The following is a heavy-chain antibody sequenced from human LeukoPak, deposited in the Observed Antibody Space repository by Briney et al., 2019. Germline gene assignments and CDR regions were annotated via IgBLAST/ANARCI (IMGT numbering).Heavy chain of an antibody. CDR1: GYTFTGYY. CDR2: INPNSGGT. Sequence: PWGSVKVSCKASGYTFTGYYMHWVRQAPGQGLEWVGGINPNSGGTNYAQKFQGRVTITRDTSISTPYMWMNSLRADDTAVYFCVRDPQGRYYYWFMDVWGKGTTVPVSS. J-gene: IGHJ6*03. CDR3: VRDPQGRYYYWFMDV. V-gene: IGHV1-2*02.